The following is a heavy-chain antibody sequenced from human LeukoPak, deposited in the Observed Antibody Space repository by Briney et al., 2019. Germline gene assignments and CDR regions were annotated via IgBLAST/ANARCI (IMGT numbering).Heavy chain of an antibody. D-gene: IGHD6-13*01. J-gene: IGHJ4*02. CDR3: ARYLALSHSWYSSSWSDYFDY. CDR1: GGSISRYY. V-gene: IGHV4-59*07. CDR2: IYYSGST. Sequence: SDTLSLTCTVSGGSISRYYWSWLRQPPGGGLEWIGYIYYSGSTNHNPSLKSRVTISVDTSKNQFSLKLSSVTAADTAVYYCARYLALSHSWYSSSWSDYFDYWGQGTLVTVSS.